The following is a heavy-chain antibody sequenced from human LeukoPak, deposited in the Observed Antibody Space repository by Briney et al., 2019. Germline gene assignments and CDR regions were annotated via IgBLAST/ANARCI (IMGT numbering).Heavy chain of an antibody. J-gene: IGHJ4*02. V-gene: IGHV3-33*01. CDR2: IWYDGSNK. Sequence: PGGSLRLSCAASGFTFSSYGMHWVRQAPGKGLEWVAVIWYDGSNKYYAGSVKGRFTISRDNSKNTLYLQMNSLRAEDTAVYYCARDQKDSSGYSDYWGQGTLVTVSS. CDR1: GFTFSSYG. CDR3: ARDQKDSSGYSDY. D-gene: IGHD3-22*01.